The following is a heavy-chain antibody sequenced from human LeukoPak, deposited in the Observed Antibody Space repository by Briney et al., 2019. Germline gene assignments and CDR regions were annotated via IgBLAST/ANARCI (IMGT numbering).Heavy chain of an antibody. V-gene: IGHV4-34*01. Sequence: PSETLSLTCAVYGGSFSGYYWSWIRQPPGKGLEWIGEINHSGSTNYNPSLKSRVTISVDTSKNQFSLKLSSVTAADTAVYYCARAYGGNSQYFQHWGQGTLVTVSS. CDR1: GGSFSGYY. CDR2: INHSGST. CDR3: ARAYGGNSQYFQH. J-gene: IGHJ1*01. D-gene: IGHD4-23*01.